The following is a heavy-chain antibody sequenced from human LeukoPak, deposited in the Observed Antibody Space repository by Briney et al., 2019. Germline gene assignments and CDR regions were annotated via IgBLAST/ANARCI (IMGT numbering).Heavy chain of an antibody. CDR1: GYTFSDYY. D-gene: IGHD3-10*01. V-gene: IGHV1-2*02. CDR2: IDPNSGGT. Sequence: ASVRVSCKASGYTFSDYYLHWVRQAPGQGLEWMGWIDPNSGGTNYAQKFQGRVTMTRDTSINTAYMGLTSLRSDDTAVYYCARDRIAISQWFGDLLKYYGMDVWGLGTTVAVSS. CDR3: ARDRIAISQWFGDLLKYYGMDV. J-gene: IGHJ6*02.